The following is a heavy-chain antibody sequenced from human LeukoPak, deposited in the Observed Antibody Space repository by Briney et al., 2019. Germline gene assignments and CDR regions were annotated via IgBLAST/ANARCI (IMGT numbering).Heavy chain of an antibody. CDR3: AREYSSGQYYFDY. D-gene: IGHD3-22*01. V-gene: IGHV4-59*01. Sequence: SETLSLTCTASGGSISSYYWSWIRQPPGKGLEWIGYIYYSGSTNYNPSLKSRVTISVDTSKNQFSLKLSSVTAADTAVYYCAREYSSGQYYFDYWGQGTLVTVSS. CDR2: IYYSGST. J-gene: IGHJ4*02. CDR1: GGSISSYY.